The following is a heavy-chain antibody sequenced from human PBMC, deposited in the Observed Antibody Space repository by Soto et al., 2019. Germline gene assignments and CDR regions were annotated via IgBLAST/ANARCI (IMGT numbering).Heavy chain of an antibody. Sequence: EVKLLESGGGLAQPGGSLRLSCVGSGFTFDSYAISWVRQAPGERLQWIAAISGSADGTDYAHSVRGRFTISRDNAKKTVHLQMDSLRVEDTAVYFCAKDTVGCYSFWSVDYSDGLDVWGQGTLVSVS. CDR3: AKDTVGCYSFWSVDYSDGLDV. V-gene: IGHV3-23*01. CDR2: ISGSADGT. CDR1: GFTFDSYA. D-gene: IGHD3-3*01. J-gene: IGHJ3*01.